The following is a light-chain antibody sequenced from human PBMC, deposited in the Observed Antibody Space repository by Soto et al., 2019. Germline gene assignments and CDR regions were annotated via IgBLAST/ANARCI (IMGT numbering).Light chain of an antibody. CDR3: ALYLGGGITV. J-gene: IGLJ3*02. Sequence: QTVVTQEPSISVYPGGTVTLTCGLTSGSVSFTSYPSWFQQTPGQAPRTLIYSTNTRSSGVSDRFSGSILGSKAALTITGAQAADESHYYCALYLGGGITVFGGGTKVTVL. V-gene: IGLV8-61*01. CDR2: STN. CDR1: SGSVSFTSY.